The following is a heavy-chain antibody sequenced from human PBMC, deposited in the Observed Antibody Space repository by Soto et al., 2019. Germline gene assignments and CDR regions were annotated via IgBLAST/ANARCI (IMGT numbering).Heavy chain of an antibody. V-gene: IGHV3-7*01. J-gene: IGHJ2*01. CDR1: GFTFSSYW. CDR2: IKQDGTEK. D-gene: IGHD3-9*01. Sequence: GGSLRLSCAASGFTFSSYWMSWVRQAPGKGLEWVANIKQDGTEKFYVDSVKGRFTVSRDNPENSVYLQMDSLRAEDTAVYYCARRPNSDYTAYSRHFDLWGRGTLVTVSS. CDR3: ARRPNSDYTAYSRHFDL.